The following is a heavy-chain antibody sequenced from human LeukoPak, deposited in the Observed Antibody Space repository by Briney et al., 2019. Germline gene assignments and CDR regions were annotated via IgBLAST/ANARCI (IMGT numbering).Heavy chain of an antibody. CDR3: ARSLGQLLGFDP. D-gene: IGHD3-10*01. CDR1: GGSTSGGDFY. V-gene: IGHV4-30-4*08. CDR2: IFYSGST. Sequence: SETLSLTRNVSGGSTSGGDFYWSWFRQSPGKGLEWIGHIFYSGSTNYNPSLESRVTISIDRSEKQFSLKLRSVTAADTAVYYCARSLGQLLGFDPWGQGTLVTVSS. J-gene: IGHJ5*02.